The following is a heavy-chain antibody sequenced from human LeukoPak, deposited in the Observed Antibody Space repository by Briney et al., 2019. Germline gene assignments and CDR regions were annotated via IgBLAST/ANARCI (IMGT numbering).Heavy chain of an antibody. Sequence: ASETLSLTCAVYGGSFSGYYWSWIRQPPGKGLEWIGEINHSGSTNYNPSLKSRVTISVDTSKNQFSLKLSSVTAADTAVYYCARHGKRLLWFEGWYFDYWGQGTLVTVSS. CDR2: INHSGST. D-gene: IGHD3-10*01. J-gene: IGHJ4*02. CDR3: ARHGKRLLWFEGWYFDY. V-gene: IGHV4-34*01. CDR1: GGSFSGYY.